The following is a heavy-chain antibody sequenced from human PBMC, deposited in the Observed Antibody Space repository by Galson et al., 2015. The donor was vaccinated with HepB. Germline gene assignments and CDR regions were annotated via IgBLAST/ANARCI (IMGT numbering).Heavy chain of an antibody. D-gene: IGHD5-18*01. CDR2: IKPDGSQK. CDR3: TRIAMVPYFDY. V-gene: IGHV3-7*05. Sequence: SLRLSCAASGFTFSSYWMNWVRKAPGKGLEWVANIKPDGSQKYYVDSVKGRFTISRDNAKNSLFLQMNSLRAEDTDVYYCTRIAMVPYFDYWGQGTLVTVSS. J-gene: IGHJ4*02. CDR1: GFTFSSYW.